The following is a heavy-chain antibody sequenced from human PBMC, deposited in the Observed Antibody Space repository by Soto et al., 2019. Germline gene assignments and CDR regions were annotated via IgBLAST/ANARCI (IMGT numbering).Heavy chain of an antibody. Sequence: QVQLQESGPGLVKPSETLSLTCTVSGGSISSYYWSWVRQPPGKGLEWIGYIYYSGSTNYNPSLKSRVTISVDTSQNQFYLKLSSVTAADTAVYYCARAVTIFGVVIMGGGDAFDIWGQGTMVTVSS. CDR2: IYYSGST. J-gene: IGHJ3*02. V-gene: IGHV4-59*08. CDR3: ARAVTIFGVVIMGGGDAFDI. D-gene: IGHD3-3*01. CDR1: GGSISSYY.